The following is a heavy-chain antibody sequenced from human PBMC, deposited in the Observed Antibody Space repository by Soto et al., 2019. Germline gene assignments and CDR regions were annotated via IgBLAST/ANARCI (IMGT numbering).Heavy chain of an antibody. CDR1: GFSFSNYN. Sequence: GGSLRLSCVASGFSFSNYNMNWVRQAPGKGLEWVSYITDSSDTVHYADSVRGRFTISRDNAESPLYLQMNSLRDEDTAVYFCARDFGHGYYLDYWGRGTLVTVSS. CDR2: ITDSSDTV. J-gene: IGHJ4*02. D-gene: IGHD3-3*01. CDR3: ARDFGHGYYLDY. V-gene: IGHV3-48*02.